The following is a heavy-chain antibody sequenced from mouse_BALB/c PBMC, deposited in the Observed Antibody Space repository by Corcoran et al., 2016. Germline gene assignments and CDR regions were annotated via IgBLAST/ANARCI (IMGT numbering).Heavy chain of an antibody. CDR3: ARRTTAHDYAMDY. CDR2: INTYTGEP. CDR1: GYTFTNYG. V-gene: IGHV9-3-1*01. Sequence: QIQLVQSGPELKKPGETVKISCKASGYTFTNYGMNWVKQAPGKGLKWMGWINTYTGEPTYAVDFKGRFAFSLETSASTAYLQINNLKNEDTATYFCARRTTAHDYAMDYWGQGTAVTVSS. D-gene: IGHD1-2*01. J-gene: IGHJ4*01.